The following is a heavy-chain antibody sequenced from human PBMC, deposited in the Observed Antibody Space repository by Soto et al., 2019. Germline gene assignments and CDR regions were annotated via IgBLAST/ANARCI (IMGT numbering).Heavy chain of an antibody. CDR1: GITFSRYT. J-gene: IGHJ3*02. CDR2: SSYDGIST. CDR3: VKGRSNNLVRDAFDI. D-gene: IGHD1-1*01. V-gene: IGHV3-64D*06. Sequence: VQLVESGGGLVQPGGSLRLSCSASGITFSRYTMHWVRQTPGKGLEYVSGSSYDGISTYYADSVKGRFTISRDNSQNTMYLQMSSLRGEDTAVYYCVKGRSNNLVRDAFDIWGQGTMVTVSS.